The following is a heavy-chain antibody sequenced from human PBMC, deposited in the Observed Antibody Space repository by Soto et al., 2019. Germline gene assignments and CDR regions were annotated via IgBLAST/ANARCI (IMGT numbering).Heavy chain of an antibody. CDR3: ATDGGIAKKWDY. CDR1: GYTLTELS. J-gene: IGHJ4*02. CDR2: FDPEDGET. D-gene: IGHD1-26*01. Sequence: ASVKVSCKVSGYTLTELSMHWVRQAPGKGLEWMGGFDPEDGETIYAQKFQGRVTMTEDTSTDTAYMELSSLRSEDTAVYYCATDGGIAKKWDYWGQGTLVTVSS. V-gene: IGHV1-24*01.